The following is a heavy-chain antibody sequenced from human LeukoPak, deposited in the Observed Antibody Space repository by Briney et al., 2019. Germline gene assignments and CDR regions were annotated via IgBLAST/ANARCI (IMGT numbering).Heavy chain of an antibody. D-gene: IGHD3-22*01. CDR1: GGTFSSYA. Sequence: SVKVSCKXSGGTFSSYAISWVRQAPGQGLEWMGRIIPIFGTANYAQKFQGRVTITTDESTSTAYMELSSLRSEDTAVYYCARTYYYDSSGYYYWGQGTLVTVSS. CDR2: IIPIFGTA. V-gene: IGHV1-69*05. CDR3: ARTYYYDSSGYYY. J-gene: IGHJ4*02.